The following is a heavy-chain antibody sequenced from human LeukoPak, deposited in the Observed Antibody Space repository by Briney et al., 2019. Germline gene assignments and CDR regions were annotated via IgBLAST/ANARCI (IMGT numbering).Heavy chain of an antibody. CDR3: ARARGGLINQAYYYYGMDV. Sequence: PGGSLRLSCAASGFTFDNYAMNWVRQVPGKGLEWISLISWNSGTIGYADSVKGRFTISRDNANNFLYLQMNSLRAEDTALYYCARARGGLINQAYYYYGMDVWGQGTTVTVSS. CDR1: GFTFDNYA. D-gene: IGHD1-14*01. J-gene: IGHJ6*02. V-gene: IGHV3-9*01. CDR2: ISWNSGTI.